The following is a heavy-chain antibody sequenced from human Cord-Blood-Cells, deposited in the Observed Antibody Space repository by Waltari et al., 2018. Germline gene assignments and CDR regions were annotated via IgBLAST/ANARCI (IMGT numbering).Heavy chain of an antibody. Sequence: QVQPPQAGPGLVKPSPTLPLTCAIPGASISSNSSHWHWISQSPSRGLEWLGRTYYRAKWYNDYAVSVKSRITINPDTSKNQFSLQLNSVTPEDTAVYYCARDDNSWNWFDPWGQGTLVTVSS. CDR3: ARDDNSWNWFDP. V-gene: IGHV6-1*01. CDR1: GASISSNSSH. CDR2: TYYRAKWYN. J-gene: IGHJ5*02. D-gene: IGHD6-13*01.